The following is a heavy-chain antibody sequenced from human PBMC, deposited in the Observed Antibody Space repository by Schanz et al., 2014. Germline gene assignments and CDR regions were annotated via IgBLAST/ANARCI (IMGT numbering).Heavy chain of an antibody. D-gene: IGHD2-15*01. J-gene: IGHJ6*02. V-gene: IGHV3-23*04. CDR2: IYNGGGGRT. CDR1: GFTFSSYA. Sequence: EVQLVESGGGLVKPGGSLRVSCAASGFTFSSYAMSWVRQAPGKGLEWVSVIYNGGGGRTYYADSVKGRFTISSDNSKNTVFLQMNSLRAEDTGVYYCAGAAYCRGAGCALYYALDVWGQGTTVTVSS. CDR3: AGAAYCRGAGCALYYALDV.